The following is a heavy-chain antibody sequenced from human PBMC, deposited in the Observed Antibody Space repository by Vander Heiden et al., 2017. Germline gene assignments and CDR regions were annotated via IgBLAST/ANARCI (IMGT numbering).Heavy chain of an antibody. CDR3: ARELSGSFDY. CDR1: GFTFSSYW. CDR2: IKKDGSEK. V-gene: IGHV3-7*01. D-gene: IGHD1-26*01. Sequence: EVQLVESGGGLVQPGGSLGLSCAASGFTFSSYWTSWVRQAPGKGLEWVANIKKDGSEKNYVDSVKGRFTISRDNAKNSLYLHMNSLRVEVTAVYYCARELSGSFDYWGQGTLVTVSS. J-gene: IGHJ4*02.